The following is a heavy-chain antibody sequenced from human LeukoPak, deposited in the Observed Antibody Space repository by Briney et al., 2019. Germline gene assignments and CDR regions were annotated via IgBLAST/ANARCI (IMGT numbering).Heavy chain of an antibody. CDR2: INPNSGGT. V-gene: IGHV1-2*02. Sequence: GASVKVSCKASGYTFTGYYMHWVRQAPGQGLEWMGWINPNSGGTNYAQKFQGRVTMTRDTSISTAYMELSRLGSDDTAVYYCARDWEYCSGGSCYSKDAFDIWGQGTMVTVSS. CDR3: ARDWEYCSGGSCYSKDAFDI. D-gene: IGHD2-15*01. CDR1: GYTFTGYY. J-gene: IGHJ3*02.